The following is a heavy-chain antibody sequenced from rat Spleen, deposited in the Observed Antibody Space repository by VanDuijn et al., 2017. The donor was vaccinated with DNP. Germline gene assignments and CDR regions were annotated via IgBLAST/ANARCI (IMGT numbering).Heavy chain of an antibody. Sequence: VQLQESGPGLMQPSETLSLTCTVSGFSLTSNGVGWVRQPLGKGLVWMGTIWAGGSTNYNSVVQSRLSISRDTSKSQIFLKLNSLQPEDTGTDYCVRQKASSYHHHFDYWGQGVMVTVSS. D-gene: IGHD1-12*01. CDR2: IWAGGST. V-gene: IGHV2-72*01. CDR1: GFSLTSNG. CDR3: VRQKASSYHHHFDY. J-gene: IGHJ2*01.